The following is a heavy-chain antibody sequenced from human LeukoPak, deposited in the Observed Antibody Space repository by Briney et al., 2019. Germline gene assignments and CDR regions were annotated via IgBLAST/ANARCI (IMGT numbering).Heavy chain of an antibody. Sequence: PSETLSLTCTVSGGSISSGDYYWSWIRQPPGKGLEWIGYIYYSGSTNYYPSLKSRVTISVDTSKNQFSLKLSSVTVADTAVYYCARGKFRFLEWPSPHDYYYYYMDVWGKGTTVTVSS. CDR3: ARGKFRFLEWPSPHDYYYYYMDV. J-gene: IGHJ6*03. V-gene: IGHV4-61*08. CDR1: GGSISSGDYY. D-gene: IGHD3-3*01. CDR2: IYYSGST.